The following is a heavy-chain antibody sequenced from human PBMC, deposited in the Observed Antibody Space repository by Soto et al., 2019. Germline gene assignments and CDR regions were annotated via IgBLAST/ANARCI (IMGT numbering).Heavy chain of an antibody. CDR3: ARGWGRIFDY. CDR2: INHSGST. D-gene: IGHD7-27*01. Sequence: QVQLQQWGAGLLKPSETLSFTCAVYGGSFSGYYWNWIRQPPGKGLEWIGEINHSGSTNYNPSLKSRVTLSVDTSKNQFSLKLSSVTAADTAVYYCARGWGRIFDYWGQGTLVTVSS. CDR1: GGSFSGYY. V-gene: IGHV4-34*01. J-gene: IGHJ4*02.